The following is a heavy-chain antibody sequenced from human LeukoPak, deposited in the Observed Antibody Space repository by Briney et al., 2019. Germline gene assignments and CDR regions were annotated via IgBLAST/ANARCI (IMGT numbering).Heavy chain of an antibody. V-gene: IGHV3-21*04. CDR1: GFTFSYYS. CDR2: ISSSSGYI. D-gene: IGHD5-18*01. CDR3: AKDRSYGFDY. Sequence: SGGSLRLSCAASGFTFSYYSMNWVRQAPGKGLEWVSSISSSSGYIYYADSVKGRFTISRDNSKNTLYLQMNSLRAEDTAIYYCAKDRSYGFDYWGQGTLVTVSS. J-gene: IGHJ4*02.